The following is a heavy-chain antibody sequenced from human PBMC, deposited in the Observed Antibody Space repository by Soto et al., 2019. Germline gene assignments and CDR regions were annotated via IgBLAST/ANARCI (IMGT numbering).Heavy chain of an antibody. CDR3: TTGGYSYGVTAPFDY. D-gene: IGHD5-18*01. J-gene: IGHJ4*02. Sequence: LRLSCAASGFTFSNAWMSWVRPAPGKGLEWVGRIKSKTDGGTTDYAAPVKGRFTISRDDSKNTLYLQMNSLKTEDTAVYYCTTGGYSYGVTAPFDYCGQGTLLTVSS. CDR1: GFTFSNAW. CDR2: IKSKTDGGTT. V-gene: IGHV3-15*01.